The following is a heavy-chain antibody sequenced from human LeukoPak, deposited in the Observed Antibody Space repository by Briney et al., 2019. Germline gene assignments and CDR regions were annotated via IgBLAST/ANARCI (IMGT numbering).Heavy chain of an antibody. D-gene: IGHD2-15*01. CDR2: FGSSGNT. V-gene: IGHV3-23*01. J-gene: IGHJ4*02. Sequence: PGGSLRPSCAASGFTFNSYAVSWVRQAPGKGLEWVSTFGSSGNTYYADSVKGRFTISRDNSKNTLYLHMNSLEPEDTAVYYCAKRGNCICGIFYHHFDSWGPGTMVTVSS. CDR3: AKRGNCICGIFYHHFDS. CDR1: GFTFNSYA.